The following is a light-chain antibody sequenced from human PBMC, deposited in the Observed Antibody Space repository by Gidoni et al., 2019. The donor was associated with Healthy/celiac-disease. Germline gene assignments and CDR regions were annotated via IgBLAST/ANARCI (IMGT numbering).Light chain of an antibody. CDR3: QQSYSFVT. Sequence: DIQMTQSPSSLSASVGDRVTITCRASQSISSYLNWYQQKPGKAPKLLIYAAPSLQSGVPSRFSGSGSGTDFTLTISSLQPEDFATYYCQQSYSFVTFGQGTRLEIK. CDR1: QSISSY. CDR2: AAP. J-gene: IGKJ5*01. V-gene: IGKV1-39*01.